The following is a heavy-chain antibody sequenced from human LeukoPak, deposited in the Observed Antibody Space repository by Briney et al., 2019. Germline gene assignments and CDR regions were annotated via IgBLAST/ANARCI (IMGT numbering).Heavy chain of an antibody. CDR3: ARSPLYYYDSSGYYSELFY. CDR2: IIPIFGTA. D-gene: IGHD3-22*01. Sequence: SVKVSCKASGGTFSSYAISWVRQAPGQGLEWMGGIIPIFGTANYAQKFQGRVTITADESTSTAYMELRSLRSEDTAVYYCARSPLYYYDSSGYYSELFYWGQGTLVTVSS. CDR1: GGTFSSYA. V-gene: IGHV1-69*13. J-gene: IGHJ4*02.